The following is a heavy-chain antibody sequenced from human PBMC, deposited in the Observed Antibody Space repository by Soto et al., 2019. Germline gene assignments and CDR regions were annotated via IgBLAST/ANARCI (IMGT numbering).Heavy chain of an antibody. CDR1: GGSFSGYY. CDR3: ARGIAALHAFDI. Sequence: QVQLQQWGAGLLKPSETLSLTCAVYGGSFSGYYWSWIRQPPGKGLEWIGEINHSGSTNYNPSLKSRVNISVDTSKNQFSLKLSSVTAADTAVYYCARGIAALHAFDIWGQGTMVTVSS. D-gene: IGHD2-15*01. V-gene: IGHV4-34*01. J-gene: IGHJ3*02. CDR2: INHSGST.